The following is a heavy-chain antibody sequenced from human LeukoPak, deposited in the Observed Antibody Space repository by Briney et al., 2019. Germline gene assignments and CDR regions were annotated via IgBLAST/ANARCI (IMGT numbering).Heavy chain of an antibody. CDR3: AKIATGYYDSSGYYVY. CDR2: ISGSGGST. Sequence: PGGSLRLSCAASGFTFSSYAMSWVRQAPGKGLEWVSAISGSGGSTYYADSVKGRFTISRDNSKNTLYLQMNSLRAGDTAVYYCAKIATGYYDSSGYYVYWGQGTLVTVSS. D-gene: IGHD3-22*01. CDR1: GFTFSSYA. V-gene: IGHV3-23*01. J-gene: IGHJ4*02.